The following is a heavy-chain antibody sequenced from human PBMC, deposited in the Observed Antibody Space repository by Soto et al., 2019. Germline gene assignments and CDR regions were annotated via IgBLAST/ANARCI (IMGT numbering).Heavy chain of an antibody. Sequence: LSLTFTVSGGFISTYFWSWIRQVPGKGPEWIGYIFYNGTTNYNPSLKSRVTMSVDTSKNQFSLKLNSVTAADTAVYYCARSPPRIRCLVLWFDPWGQVPKGTVSS. V-gene: IGHV4-59*01. J-gene: IGHJ5*02. D-gene: IGHD3-3*01. CDR2: IFYNGTT. CDR1: GGFISTYF. CDR3: ARSPPRIRCLVLWFDP.